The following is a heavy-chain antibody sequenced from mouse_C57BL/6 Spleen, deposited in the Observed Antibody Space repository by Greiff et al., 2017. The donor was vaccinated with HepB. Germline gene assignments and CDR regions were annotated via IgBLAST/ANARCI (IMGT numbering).Heavy chain of an antibody. Sequence: QVQLKESGAELARPGASVKLSCKASGYTFTSYGISWVKQRTGQGLEWIGEIYPRSGNTYYNEKFKGKATLTADKSSSTAYMELRSLTSEDSAVYFCARSLDYGNYFYAMDYWGQGTSVTVSS. V-gene: IGHV1-81*01. CDR1: GYTFTSYG. CDR3: ARSLDYGNYFYAMDY. J-gene: IGHJ4*01. D-gene: IGHD2-1*01. CDR2: IYPRSGNT.